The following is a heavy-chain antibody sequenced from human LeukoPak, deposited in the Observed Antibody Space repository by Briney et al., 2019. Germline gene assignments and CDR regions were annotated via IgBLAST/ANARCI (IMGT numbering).Heavy chain of an antibody. V-gene: IGHV3-23*01. CDR2: ISGSGGST. J-gene: IGHJ4*02. CDR1: GFTFSSYA. CDR3: AKDKGKTTVTYYYFDY. D-gene: IGHD4-17*01. Sequence: GGSLRLSCAASGFTFSSYAMSWVRQAPGKGLEWVSAISGSGGSTYYADSVKGRFTISRDNSKNTLYLQMNSLRAEDTAVYYCAKDKGKTTVTYYYFDYWGQGTLVTVSS.